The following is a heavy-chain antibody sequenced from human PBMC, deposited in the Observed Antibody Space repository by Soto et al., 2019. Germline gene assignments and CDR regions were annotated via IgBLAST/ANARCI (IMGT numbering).Heavy chain of an antibody. Sequence: GGSLRLSCAASGFTFSSYSMNWVRQAPGKGLEWVSSISSSSSYIYYADSVKGRFTISRDNAKNSLYLQMNSLRAEDTAVYYCARSGSSNRGGYFDYWGQGTLVTVSS. CDR2: ISSSSSYI. J-gene: IGHJ4*02. D-gene: IGHD2-15*01. CDR3: ARSGSSNRGGYFDY. V-gene: IGHV3-21*01. CDR1: GFTFSSYS.